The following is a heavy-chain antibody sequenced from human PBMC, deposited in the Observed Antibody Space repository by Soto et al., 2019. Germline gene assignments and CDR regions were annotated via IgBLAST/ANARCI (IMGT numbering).Heavy chain of an antibody. V-gene: IGHV3-74*01. CDR3: TTAFEH. CDR2: IDNDGSGT. CDR1: GITVSHFW. J-gene: IGHJ4*02. Sequence: EVQLVESGGGSVQPGGSLRLSCPASGITVSHFWMHWVRQAPGKGLVWVARIDNDGSGTSYADFAKGRFTISKDDAKNTLYLQMNSLRAEDTALYYCTTAFEHWGRGTLVTVSS.